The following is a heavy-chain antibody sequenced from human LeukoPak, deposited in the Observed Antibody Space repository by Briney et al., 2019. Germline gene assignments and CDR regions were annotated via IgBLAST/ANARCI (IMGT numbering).Heavy chain of an antibody. V-gene: IGHV3-74*01. CDR1: GFTLSSYS. J-gene: IGHJ4*02. D-gene: IGHD3-10*01. Sequence: GGSLRLSCAASGFTLSSYSMHWVRQAPGKGLVWVSRINSDGSTTSYADSVKGRFTISRDNAKNTLYLQMNSLRAEDTAVYYCIYYGSGSYYKYYFDYWGQGTLVTVSS. CDR3: IYYGSGSYYKYYFDY. CDR2: INSDGSTT.